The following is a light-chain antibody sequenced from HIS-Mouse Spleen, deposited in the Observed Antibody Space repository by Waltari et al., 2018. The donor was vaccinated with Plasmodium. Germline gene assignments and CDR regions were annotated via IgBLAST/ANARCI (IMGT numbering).Light chain of an antibody. V-gene: IGKV3-15*01. CDR3: QQYNNWSFT. CDR1: QSVSSN. J-gene: IGKJ3*01. CDR2: GAS. Sequence: EIVMTQSPATLSVSPGERATLSCRASQSVSSNVAWYQQKPGQAPRRLIYGASTRATGIPARFSGSGSGTEFTLTISSLQSEDFAVYYCQQYNNWSFTFGPGTKVDIK.